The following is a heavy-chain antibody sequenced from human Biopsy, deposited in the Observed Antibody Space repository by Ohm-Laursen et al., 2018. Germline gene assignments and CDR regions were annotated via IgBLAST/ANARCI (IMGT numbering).Heavy chain of an antibody. V-gene: IGHV4-59*01. J-gene: IGHJ4*02. CDR2: ISYTGGI. CDR3: ARMPHFDY. Sequence: PGTLSLTCPVSGGSISGYHWSWIRKSPGKGLGWLAYISYTGGITSNPSLNGRATMSLDTSKNQFSLRLIYVTAADTAVYYCARMPHFDYWGQGILVTVSS. D-gene: IGHD2-2*01. CDR1: GGSISGYH.